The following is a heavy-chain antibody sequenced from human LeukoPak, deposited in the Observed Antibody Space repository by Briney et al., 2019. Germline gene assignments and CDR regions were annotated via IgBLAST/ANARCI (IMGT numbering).Heavy chain of an antibody. Sequence: PGGSLRLSCAASGFTFSSYSMNWARQAPGKGLEWVSSISSSSSYIYYADSVKGRFTISRDNAKNSLYLQMNSLRAEDTAVYYCASSRTRPYYYGMDVWGQGTTVTVSS. D-gene: IGHD2-2*01. J-gene: IGHJ6*02. CDR1: GFTFSSYS. V-gene: IGHV3-21*01. CDR2: ISSSSSYI. CDR3: ASSRTRPYYYGMDV.